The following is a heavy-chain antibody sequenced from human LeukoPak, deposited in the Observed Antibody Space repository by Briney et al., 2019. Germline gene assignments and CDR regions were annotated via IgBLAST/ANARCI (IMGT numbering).Heavy chain of an antibody. Sequence: GGSLRLSCAASGFTFSIYEMNWVRQAPGKGLEWVSYISISGSTIYYADSVKGRFTISRDNAKNSLYLQMNSLRAEDTAVYYCARSGSSSWYGYYYMDVWGKGTTVTVSS. V-gene: IGHV3-48*03. D-gene: IGHD6-13*01. CDR1: GFTFSIYE. CDR3: ARSGSSSWYGYYYMDV. CDR2: ISISGSTI. J-gene: IGHJ6*03.